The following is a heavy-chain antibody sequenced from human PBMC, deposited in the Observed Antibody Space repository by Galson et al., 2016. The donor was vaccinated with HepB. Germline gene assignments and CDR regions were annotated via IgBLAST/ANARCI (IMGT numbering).Heavy chain of an antibody. Sequence: ETLSLTCTVSDDSISNYYWNWIRQPPGKGLEWIGYIHYSGSSKCNPPLKSRVTMSVDTSKTQFSLRLSSVTAADTAVYYCARWGTYSEKHAFDIWGQGTMVTVSS. CDR3: ARWGTYSEKHAFDI. J-gene: IGHJ3*02. D-gene: IGHD3-16*01. CDR1: DDSISNYY. V-gene: IGHV4-59*01. CDR2: IHYSGSS.